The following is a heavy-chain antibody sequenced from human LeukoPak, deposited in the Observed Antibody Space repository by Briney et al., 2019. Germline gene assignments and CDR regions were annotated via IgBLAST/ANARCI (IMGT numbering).Heavy chain of an antibody. CDR2: IQYDGHNQ. CDR3: ARDRRAPYYAFRSGYIVHYYIDV. D-gene: IGHD3-3*01. V-gene: IGHV3-30*02. J-gene: IGHJ6*03. Sequence: GGSLTLSCTVSEFIFNSFYIHWLRQAPGKGLEWVAYIQYDGHNQVYRDPVRRRFPISRHTPKNTVYAQKNSPRPEDTAVYYCARDRRAPYYAFRSGYIVHYYIDVWGKGTKVTVSS. CDR1: EFIFNSFY.